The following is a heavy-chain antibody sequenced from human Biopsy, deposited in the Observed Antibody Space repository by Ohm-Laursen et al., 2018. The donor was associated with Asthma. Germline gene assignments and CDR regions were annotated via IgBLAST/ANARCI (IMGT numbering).Heavy chain of an antibody. CDR2: IYSGGTS. Sequence: SLTLSCAAPGFTVSRDHMFWVRQAPGKGLEWVSVIYSGGTSDTADSVRGRFTISRDFYKNTLYLQMDSLRAEDTAVYYCARGDSSGWSHYYFDYWGQGTLVTVSS. V-gene: IGHV3-53*01. CDR3: ARGDSSGWSHYYFDY. J-gene: IGHJ4*02. CDR1: GFTVSRDH. D-gene: IGHD6-19*01.